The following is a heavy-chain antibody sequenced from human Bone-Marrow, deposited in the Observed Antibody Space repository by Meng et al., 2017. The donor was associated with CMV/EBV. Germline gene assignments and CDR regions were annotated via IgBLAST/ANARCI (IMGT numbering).Heavy chain of an antibody. Sequence: ASVKVSCKASGYSFTGYYMHWVRQAPGQGLEWMGWVNPNSGGTNYAQKFQGRVTMTRDTSISTAYVELSRLRSDDTAVYYCATFYNWNYHHGMAVWGPGNTVNVSS. CDR3: ATFYNWNYHHGMAV. J-gene: IGHJ6*02. CDR1: GYSFTGYY. V-gene: IGHV1-2*02. D-gene: IGHD1-20*01. CDR2: VNPNSGGT.